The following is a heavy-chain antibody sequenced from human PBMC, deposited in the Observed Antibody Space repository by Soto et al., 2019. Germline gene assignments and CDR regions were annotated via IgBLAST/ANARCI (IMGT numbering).Heavy chain of an antibody. V-gene: IGHV3-48*01. CDR2: ISSSSNII. J-gene: IGHJ4*02. D-gene: IGHD6-19*01. CDR1: GFTFSSYS. CDR3: ARDGITGYSSGWSGGDF. Sequence: EVQLVESGGGLVQPGGSLRLSCEASGFTFSSYSMNWVRQAPGKGLEWVSYISSSSNIIYYADSVKGRFTISRDNAKNSLYLHMNSLRAEDTAVYYCARDGITGYSSGWSGGDFWGQGTLVTVSS.